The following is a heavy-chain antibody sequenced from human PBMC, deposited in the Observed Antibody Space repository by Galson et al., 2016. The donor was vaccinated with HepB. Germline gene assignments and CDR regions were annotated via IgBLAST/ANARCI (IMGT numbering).Heavy chain of an antibody. CDR2: ISSDGSNK. D-gene: IGHD4-17*01. CDR3: ARDAKDHSILGDYGDHFDY. Sequence: SLRLSCAASGFSFNNYAMHWVRQAPGKGLECVAVISSDGSNKFYVDAVKGRFTISRDNSRNTLYLQMNSLRADDTAVYYCARDAKDHSILGDYGDHFDYWGQGTLVTVSS. V-gene: IGHV3-30*03. J-gene: IGHJ4*02. CDR1: GFSFNNYA.